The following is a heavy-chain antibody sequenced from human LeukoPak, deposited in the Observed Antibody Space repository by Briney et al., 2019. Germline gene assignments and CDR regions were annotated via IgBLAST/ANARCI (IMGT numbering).Heavy chain of an antibody. CDR1: GYTFTSYG. D-gene: IGHD3-10*01. CDR3: ARVLTMVRGVITQYYYYGMDV. J-gene: IGHJ6*02. V-gene: IGHV1-18*01. Sequence: GASVKVSCKASGYTFTSYGISWVRQAPGQGLEWMGWISAYNGNTNYAQKLQGRVTMTTDTSTSTAYTELRSLRSDDTAVYYCARVLTMVRGVITQYYYYGMDVWGQGTTVTVSS. CDR2: ISAYNGNT.